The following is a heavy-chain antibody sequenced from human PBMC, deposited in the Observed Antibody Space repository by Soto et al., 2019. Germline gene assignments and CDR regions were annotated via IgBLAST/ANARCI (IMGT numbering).Heavy chain of an antibody. Sequence: SETLSLTCTVSGGSISSYYWSWIRQPPGKGLEWIGYIYYSGSTNYNPSLKSRVTISVDTSKNQFSLKLSSVTAADTALYYCARGRGGSYAFDIWAKGQWSPSPQ. CDR1: GGSISSYY. CDR3: ARGRGGSYAFDI. V-gene: IGHV4-59*01. J-gene: IGHJ3*02. D-gene: IGHD1-26*01. CDR2: IYYSGST.